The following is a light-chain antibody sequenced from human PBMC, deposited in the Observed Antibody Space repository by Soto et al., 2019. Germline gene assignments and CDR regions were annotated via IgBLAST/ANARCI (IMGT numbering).Light chain of an antibody. CDR2: DVS. Sequence: QSALTQPASVSGSPGQSITISCTGPSSDVGAYNYVSWYQQHPGKAPKLMIYDVSNRPSGVSNRFSGSKSGNTASLTISGLQAEDEADYCCSSYTSSSTLVFGGGTKLTVL. CDR1: SSDVGAYNY. CDR3: SSYTSSSTLV. J-gene: IGLJ2*01. V-gene: IGLV2-14*01.